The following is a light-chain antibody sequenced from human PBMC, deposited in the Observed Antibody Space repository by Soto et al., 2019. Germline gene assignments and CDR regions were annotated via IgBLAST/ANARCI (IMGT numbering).Light chain of an antibody. J-gene: IGLJ1*01. V-gene: IGLV2-14*01. CDR3: SSYTSRSTLYV. CDR2: EVT. CDR1: SSDIGGYNY. Sequence: QSALTQPASVSGSPGQSITVSFTGTSSDIGGYNYVSWYQQHPGKAPKLMVYEVTNRPSGVSDRFSVSKSGNTASLTISGLQADDEGYYYCSSYTSRSTLYVFGTGTKLTVL.